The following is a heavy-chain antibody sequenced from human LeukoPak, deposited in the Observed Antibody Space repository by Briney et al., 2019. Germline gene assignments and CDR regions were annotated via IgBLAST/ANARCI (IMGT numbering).Heavy chain of an antibody. D-gene: IGHD3-10*01. CDR3: ARDQGSLVEYAFDI. V-gene: IGHV4-61*02. CDR2: IYTSGST. J-gene: IGHJ3*02. Sequence: SETLSLTCTVSGGSISSGSYYWSWIRQPAGKGLEWIGRIYTSGSTNYNPSLKSRVTISVDTSKNQFSLKLSSVTAADTAVYYCARDQGSLVEYAFDIWGQGTMVTVSS. CDR1: GGSISSGSYY.